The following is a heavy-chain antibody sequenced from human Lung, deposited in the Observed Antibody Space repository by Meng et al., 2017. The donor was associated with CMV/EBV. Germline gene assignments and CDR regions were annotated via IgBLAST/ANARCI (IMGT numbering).Heavy chain of an antibody. CDR3: ARVGYYDSSPRGDYFDY. V-gene: IGHV1-46*01. J-gene: IGHJ4*02. D-gene: IGHD3-22*01. CDR2: INPSRGST. CDR1: GYTFTSYY. Sequence: ASVKVSCKASGYTFTSYYMHWVRQAPGQGLEWMGIINPSRGSTSYAQKFQGRVTMTRDTSTSTVYMELSSLRSEDTALYYCARVGYYDSSPRGDYFDYWGQGXLVTASS.